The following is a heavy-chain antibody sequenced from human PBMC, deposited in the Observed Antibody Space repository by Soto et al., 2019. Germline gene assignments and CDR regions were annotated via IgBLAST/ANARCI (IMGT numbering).Heavy chain of an antibody. D-gene: IGHD3-22*01. J-gene: IGHJ5*02. V-gene: IGHV3-21*01. CDR2: ISSSSSYI. CDR3: ARDEDYCDSGPS. CDR1: GFTFSRLT. Sequence: PGGSLRLSCAASGFTFSRLTMNWVRQAPGKGLEWVSSISSSSSYIYYADSLKGRFTISRDNAKKSLYLQMNSLRAEDTAVYYCARDEDYCDSGPSWGQGTLVTVSS.